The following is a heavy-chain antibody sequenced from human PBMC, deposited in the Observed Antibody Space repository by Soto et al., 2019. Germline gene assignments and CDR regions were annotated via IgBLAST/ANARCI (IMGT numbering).Heavy chain of an antibody. CDR3: ARAGYSSSWKGYYGMDV. CDR2: INHSGST. J-gene: IGHJ6*02. Sequence: SETLSLTCAVYGGSFSGYYWSWIRQPPGKGLEWIGEINHSGSTNYNPSLKSRVTISVDTSKNQFSLKLSSVTAADTAVYYCARAGYSSSWKGYYGMDVWGQGTTVT. CDR1: GGSFSGYY. V-gene: IGHV4-34*01. D-gene: IGHD6-13*01.